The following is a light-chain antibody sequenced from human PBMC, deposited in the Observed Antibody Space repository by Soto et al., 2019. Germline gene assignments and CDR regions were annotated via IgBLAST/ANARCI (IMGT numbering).Light chain of an antibody. Sequence: EIVLTQSPGTLSLSPGERATLSCGASHSVGSNYLAWYQQKPGQAPKLLIYAASRRATGIPDRFSGSGSETDSTLTISRLEPEDFAVYYCQQYGDSRTFGQGTKVDIK. J-gene: IGKJ1*01. CDR1: HSVGSNY. CDR2: AAS. V-gene: IGKV3-20*01. CDR3: QQYGDSRT.